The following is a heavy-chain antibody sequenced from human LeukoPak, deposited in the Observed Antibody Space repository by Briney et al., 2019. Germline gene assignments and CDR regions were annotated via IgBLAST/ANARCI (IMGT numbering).Heavy chain of an antibody. D-gene: IGHD4-11*01. CDR2: IKIKIDGGTT. V-gene: IGHV3-15*01. CDR3: TTDGGNYLYYYGMDV. CDR1: GFTFSHAW. J-gene: IGHJ6*02. Sequence: PGGPLRLSCAASGFTFSHAWMTWVRQAPGKGLEWVGRIKIKIDGGTTVYAAPVKGRFTISRDDSKNTMYLQMNSLKTEDTAVYYCTTDGGNYLYYYGMDVWGQGTTVTVSS.